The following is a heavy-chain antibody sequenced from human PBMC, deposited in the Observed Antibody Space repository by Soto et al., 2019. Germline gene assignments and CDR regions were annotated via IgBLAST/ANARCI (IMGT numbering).Heavy chain of an antibody. CDR3: ALWGFRDGNNSKYNYSGMDV. Sequence: VQLVQSGAEVKKPGSSVKLSCKASGGTFNRYTISWVRQAPGQGLEWMGGIIPIFGTANYAQKFQGRVAIIADESPSADYMALRSLRSEDTAVYYCALWGFRDGNNSKYNYSGMDVWGQGTTVTVSS. CDR1: GGTFNRYT. CDR2: IIPIFGTA. J-gene: IGHJ6*02. V-gene: IGHV1-69*01. D-gene: IGHD1-1*01.